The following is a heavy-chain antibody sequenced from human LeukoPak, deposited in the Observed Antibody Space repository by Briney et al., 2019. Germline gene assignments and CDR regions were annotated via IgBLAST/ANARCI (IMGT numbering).Heavy chain of an antibody. J-gene: IGHJ6*02. V-gene: IGHV1-8*01. D-gene: IGHD2-15*01. CDR3: ARGAATSYSYYYYGMDV. CDR1: GYTFTSYD. Sequence: GASVKVSCKASGYTFTSYDINWVRQATGQGLEWMGWMNPNSGNTGCAQKFQGRVTMTRNTSISTAYMELSSLRSEDTAVYYCARGAATSYSYYYYGMDVCGQGTTVTVSS. CDR2: MNPNSGNT.